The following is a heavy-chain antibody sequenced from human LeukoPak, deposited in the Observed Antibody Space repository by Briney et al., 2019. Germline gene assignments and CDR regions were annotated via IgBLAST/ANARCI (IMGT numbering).Heavy chain of an antibody. V-gene: IGHV4-61*01. Sequence: SETLSLTCAASGVSVSSGCHYWSWIRQPPGKGLEWIGYIYYSGSTNYTPSLKSRVTISVDTSENQFSLKLSSVTAADTAVYYCARERYYYDSGSYFCFDLWGRGTLVTVSS. CDR1: GVSVSSGCHY. J-gene: IGHJ2*01. CDR2: IYYSGST. D-gene: IGHD3-22*01. CDR3: ARERYYYDSGSYFCFDL.